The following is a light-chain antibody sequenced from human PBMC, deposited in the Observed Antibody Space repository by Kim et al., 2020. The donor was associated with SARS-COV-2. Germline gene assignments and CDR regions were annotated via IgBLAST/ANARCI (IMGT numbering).Light chain of an antibody. J-gene: IGKJ1*01. CDR2: AST. CDR1: QGITND. Sequence: DIQMTQSPSSLSASVGDRVTITCRASQGITNDLGWYQQKPGESPKRLICASTNLKSGVPSRFSGSGSGTDFTLTSSSLQPEDFATYSCLQHTDFPWTVGRGTKVDLK. V-gene: IGKV1-17*01. CDR3: LQHTDFPWT.